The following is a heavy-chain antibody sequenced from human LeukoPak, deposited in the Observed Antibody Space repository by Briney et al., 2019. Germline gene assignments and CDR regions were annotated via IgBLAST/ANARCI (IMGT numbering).Heavy chain of an antibody. CDR1: GFTFSSYE. CDR2: ISSSGSTI. CDR3: ARAIRYCSGGSCYPAARGFDY. D-gene: IGHD2-15*01. J-gene: IGHJ4*02. Sequence: GGSLRLSCAASGFTFSSYEMNWVRQAPWKGLEWVSYISSSGSTIYYADSVKGRFTISRDNAKNSLYLQMNSLRAEDTAFYYCARAIRYCSGGSCYPAARGFDYWGQGTLVTVSS. V-gene: IGHV3-48*03.